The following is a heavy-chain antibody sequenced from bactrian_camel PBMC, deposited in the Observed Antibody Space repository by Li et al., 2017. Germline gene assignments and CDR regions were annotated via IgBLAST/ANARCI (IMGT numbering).Heavy chain of an antibody. CDR2: ISSAGGTL. V-gene: IGHV3S1*01. CDR1: AAAGMKLC. Sequence: HVQLVESGGESVQTGGSLKLSCAFSAAAGMKLCMGWFRQVPGQEREEVAISSAGGTLIFDSVKGRFTISRDIDKSTLYLRMDSLQIADTAVYYCGTGSSLPDRPMGRGTQVTVS. J-gene: IGHJ4*01.